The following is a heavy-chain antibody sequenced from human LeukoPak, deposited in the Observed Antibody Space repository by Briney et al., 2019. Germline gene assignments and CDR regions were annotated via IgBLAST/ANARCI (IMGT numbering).Heavy chain of an antibody. J-gene: IGHJ5*02. CDR1: GFTFSSYS. V-gene: IGHV3-21*04. D-gene: IGHD2-15*01. Sequence: EGSLRLSCAASGFTFSSYSMNWVRQAPGKGLEWVSSISSSSSYIYYADSVKGRFTISRDNAKNSLYLQMNSLRAEDTAVYYCAKAAVVAAEFDPWGQGTLVSVSS. CDR3: AKAAVVAAEFDP. CDR2: ISSSSSYI.